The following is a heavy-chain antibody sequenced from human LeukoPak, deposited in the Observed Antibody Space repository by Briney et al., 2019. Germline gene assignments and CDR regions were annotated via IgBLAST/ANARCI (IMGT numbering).Heavy chain of an antibody. D-gene: IGHD2-2*03. Sequence: GASVKVSCKASGGTFSSYAISWVRQAPGQGLEWMGGIIPIFGTANYAQKFQGRVTITADKSTSTAYMELSSLRSEDTAVYYCARDCFGYCSSTHTANWFDPWGQGTLVTVSS. CDR1: GGTFSSYA. J-gene: IGHJ5*02. CDR3: ARDCFGYCSSTHTANWFDP. CDR2: IIPIFGTA. V-gene: IGHV1-69*06.